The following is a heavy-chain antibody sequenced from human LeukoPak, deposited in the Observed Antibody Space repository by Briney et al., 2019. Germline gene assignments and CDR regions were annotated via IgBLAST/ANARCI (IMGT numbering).Heavy chain of an antibody. J-gene: IGHJ4*02. CDR2: IIWSGGST. D-gene: IGHD3-10*01. V-gene: IGHV3-20*04. CDR1: GFTFEDYG. Sequence: GSLRLSCAASGFTFEDYGMSWVRQTPGKGLEWVSGIIWSGGSTGYADSVKGRFTISRDNAKNSLYLQMNSLRAEDTALYYCARDDYGSGSWNDYWGQGTLVTVSS. CDR3: ARDDYGSGSWNDY.